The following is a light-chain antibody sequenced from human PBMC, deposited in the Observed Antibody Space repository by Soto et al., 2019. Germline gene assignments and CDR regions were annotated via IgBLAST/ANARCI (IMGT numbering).Light chain of an antibody. CDR3: QQYGSSPRT. CDR2: DAS. CDR1: ESVSSK. Sequence: EIVMTQSPATLSVSPGERATLSCRASESVSSKLVWYQQKPGQAPRLLIHDASTRATGIPARFSGSGSGTDFTLTISRLEPEEFAVYYCQQYGSSPRTVGQGTRLEIK. J-gene: IGKJ5*01. V-gene: IGKV3-15*01.